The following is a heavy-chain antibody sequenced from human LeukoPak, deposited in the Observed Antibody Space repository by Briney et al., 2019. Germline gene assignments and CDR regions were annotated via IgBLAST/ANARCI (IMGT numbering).Heavy chain of an antibody. Sequence: PGGSLRLSCAASKLTFSHYGMHWVRQAPGKGLEWVAVIWNDGSNQYYADSVKGRFTVSRDNSQNRLYLQMSSLRPEDTAVYYCAKDAQRGFDYSNSLENWGQGTLVTVSS. V-gene: IGHV3-33*06. D-gene: IGHD4-11*01. J-gene: IGHJ4*02. CDR3: AKDAQRGFDYSNSLEN. CDR2: IWNDGSNQ. CDR1: KLTFSHYG.